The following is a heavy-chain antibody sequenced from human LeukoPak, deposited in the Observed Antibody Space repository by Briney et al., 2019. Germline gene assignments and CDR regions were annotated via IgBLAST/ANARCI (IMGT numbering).Heavy chain of an antibody. V-gene: IGHV3-53*01. CDR3: ARVVPSSNHIDY. CDR2: IYGAGST. CDR1: GFTFSAYA. J-gene: IGHJ4*02. D-gene: IGHD1-14*01. Sequence: GGSLRLSCEASGFTFSAYAMTWVRQAPGKGLEWVSVIYGAGSTHYADSVKGRFTISRDNSENTLYLQMNSLRAEDTAVYYCARVVPSSNHIDYWGQGTLVTVSS.